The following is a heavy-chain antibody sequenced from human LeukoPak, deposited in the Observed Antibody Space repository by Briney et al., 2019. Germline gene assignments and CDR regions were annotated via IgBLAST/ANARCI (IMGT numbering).Heavy chain of an antibody. V-gene: IGHV4-34*01. D-gene: IGHD3-3*01. Sequence: PSETLCLTCAVYGGSFSGYYWSWIRQPPGKGLEWIGEINHSGSTNYNPSLKSRVTISVDTSKNQFSLKLSSVTAADTAVYYCARVYDFWSGHLFDYWGQGTLVTVSS. CDR2: INHSGST. CDR1: GGSFSGYY. CDR3: ARVYDFWSGHLFDY. J-gene: IGHJ4*02.